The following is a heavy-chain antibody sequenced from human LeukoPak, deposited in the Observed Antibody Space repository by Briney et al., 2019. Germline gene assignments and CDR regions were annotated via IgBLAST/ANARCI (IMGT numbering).Heavy chain of an antibody. V-gene: IGHV1-18*01. J-gene: IGHJ6*03. Sequence: GASVKVSCKASGYTFTSYVISWVRQAPGQGLEWMGWISAYNGNTNYAQKLQGRVTMTTDTSTSTAYMELRSLRSDDTAVYYCAREHYHGSGSYYEPGFYYYYYMDVWGKGTTVTVSS. CDR3: AREHYHGSGSYYEPGFYYYYYMDV. CDR2: ISAYNGNT. CDR1: GYTFTSYV. D-gene: IGHD3-10*01.